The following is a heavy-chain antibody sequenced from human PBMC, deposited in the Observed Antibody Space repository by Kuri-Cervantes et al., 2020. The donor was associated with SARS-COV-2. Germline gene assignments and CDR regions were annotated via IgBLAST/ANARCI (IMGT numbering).Heavy chain of an antibody. J-gene: IGHJ6*02. V-gene: IGHV3-49*04. Sequence: GESLKISCAASGFTFGDYAMSWVRQAPGKGLEWVGFIRSKAYGGTTEYAASVKGRFSISRDDSKSIAYLQMNSLKTEDTAVYYCTREQNEGFYYYYGMDVWGQGTTVTVSS. CDR2: IRSKAYGGTT. CDR3: TREQNEGFYYYYGMDV. CDR1: GFTFGDYA.